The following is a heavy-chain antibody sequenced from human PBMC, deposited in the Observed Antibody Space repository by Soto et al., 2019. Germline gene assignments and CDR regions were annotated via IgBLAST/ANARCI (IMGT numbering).Heavy chain of an antibody. CDR2: IIPIFGTP. Sequence: QVQLVQSGAEVKKPGSSVKVSCRASGGTFSNYAISWVRQAPGQGLEWMGGIIPIFGTPKYAPKFQGRVTITAAESTSTAYMGLSSLRSEGTAVYYCARPDSGSYVFDYWGQGTLVTVSS. D-gene: IGHD1-26*01. V-gene: IGHV1-69*12. CDR3: ARPDSGSYVFDY. CDR1: GGTFSNYA. J-gene: IGHJ4*02.